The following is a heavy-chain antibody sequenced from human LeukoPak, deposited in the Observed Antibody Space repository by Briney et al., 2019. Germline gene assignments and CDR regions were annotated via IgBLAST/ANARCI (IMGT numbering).Heavy chain of an antibody. V-gene: IGHV4-38-2*01. Sequence: PGGSLRLSCAASGFTFSDYYMSWIRQPPGKGLEWIGSIYYSGSTYYNPSLKSRVTISVDTSKNQFSLKLSSVTAADTAVYYCARLSPNYYYYMDVWGKGTTVTVSS. CDR2: IYYSGST. CDR3: ARLSPNYYYYMDV. CDR1: GFTFSDYY. J-gene: IGHJ6*03.